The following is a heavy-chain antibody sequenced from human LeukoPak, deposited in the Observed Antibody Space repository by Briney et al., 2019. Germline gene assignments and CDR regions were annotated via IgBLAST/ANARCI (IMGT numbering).Heavy chain of an antibody. CDR2: INHSGST. CDR3: ARNDSVAGTTFDY. J-gene: IGHJ4*02. Sequence: PSGTLSLTCAVSGRSFSGYYWSWVRQPPGKGLEWIAEINHSGSTKHNPSLKCRVTISVDTPKNQFSLKLSSVTGADTAVYYCARNDSVAGTTFDYWGQGTLVTVSS. D-gene: IGHD6-19*01. V-gene: IGHV4-34*01. CDR1: GRSFSGYY.